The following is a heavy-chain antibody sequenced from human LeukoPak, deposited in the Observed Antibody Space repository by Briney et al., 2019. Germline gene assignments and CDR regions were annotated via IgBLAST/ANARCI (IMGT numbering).Heavy chain of an antibody. CDR2: ISWNSGSI. D-gene: IGHD4-23*01. J-gene: IGHJ3*02. V-gene: IGHV3-9*01. CDR1: GFTFDDYA. CDR3: AKDYGGNSDAFDI. Sequence: QAGGSLRLSCAASGFTFDDYAMHWVRHAPGKGLEWVSGISWNSGSIGYADSVKGRFTISRDNAKNSLYLQMNSLRAEDTALYYCAKDYGGNSDAFDIWGQGTMVTVSS.